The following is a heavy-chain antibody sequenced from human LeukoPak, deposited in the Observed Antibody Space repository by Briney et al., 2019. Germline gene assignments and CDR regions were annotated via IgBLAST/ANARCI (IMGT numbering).Heavy chain of an antibody. CDR3: AKDRLLRYMDV. CDR2: ISYDGSNK. Sequence: PGGSLRLSCAASGFTFSSYAIHWVRQAPGKGLEWVAVISYDGSNKYYADSVKGRFTISRDNSKNTLYLQMNSLRAEDTAVYYCAKDRLLRYMDVWGKGTTVTVSS. V-gene: IGHV3-30*04. D-gene: IGHD2-21*01. J-gene: IGHJ6*03. CDR1: GFTFSSYA.